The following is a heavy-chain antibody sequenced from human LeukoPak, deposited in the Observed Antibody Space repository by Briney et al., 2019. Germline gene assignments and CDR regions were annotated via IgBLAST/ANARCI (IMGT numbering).Heavy chain of an antibody. V-gene: IGHV4-4*07. CDR3: ARERGQQLVLPFDY. D-gene: IGHD6-13*01. CDR2: IYTSGST. Sequence: PSETLSLTCTVSGGSISSYYWSWIRQPAGKGLEWIGRIYTSGSTNYNPSLKSRVTISVDTSKNQFSLKLSSVTAADTAVYYCARERGQQLVLPFDYWGQGTLVTVSS. CDR1: GGSISSYY. J-gene: IGHJ4*02.